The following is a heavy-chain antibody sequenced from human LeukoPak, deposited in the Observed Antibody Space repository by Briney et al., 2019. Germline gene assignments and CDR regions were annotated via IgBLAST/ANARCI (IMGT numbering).Heavy chain of an antibody. Sequence: GGSLRLACAASGFTFSSYAMTWVRQAPGKGLEWVSAIRGGGGTTYYADSVTGRFTISRDNSMNTLYLQMNSLRGEDTAVYYCAKAQDWGSASYFDYWGQGTLVTVSS. CDR1: GFTFSSYA. V-gene: IGHV3-23*01. D-gene: IGHD7-27*01. CDR2: IRGGGGTT. CDR3: AKAQDWGSASYFDY. J-gene: IGHJ4*02.